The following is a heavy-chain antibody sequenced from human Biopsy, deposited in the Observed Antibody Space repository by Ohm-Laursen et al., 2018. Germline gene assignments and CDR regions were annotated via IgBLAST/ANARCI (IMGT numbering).Heavy chain of an antibody. D-gene: IGHD5-18*01. V-gene: IGHV3-30*18. CDR2: IFYDGSNT. CDR3: AKDRYNYTPIGGFSMDV. Sequence: SLRLSCSATGFDFGSYGMQWVRQAPGKGLEWVAFIFYDGSNTYYADSVKGRFTISRDNSRDTLYLQMSSLRAEDTAVYYCAKDRYNYTPIGGFSMDVWGQGTTVTVSS. CDR1: GFDFGSYG. J-gene: IGHJ6*02.